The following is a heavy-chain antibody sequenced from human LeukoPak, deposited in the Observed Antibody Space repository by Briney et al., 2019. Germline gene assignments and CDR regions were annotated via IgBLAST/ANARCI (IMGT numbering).Heavy chain of an antibody. CDR2: INHSGST. Sequence: PEPRSFTCAVYGGSFSGYYRSWIRQPPGKGLKGIGEINHSGSTNYNPSLKSRVTISVDTSKNQFYLKLSSVTAADTSVYYCARYYDSSGNFDYWGQGTLVTVSS. CDR1: GGSFSGYY. J-gene: IGHJ4*02. CDR3: ARYYDSSGNFDY. D-gene: IGHD3-22*01. V-gene: IGHV4-34*01.